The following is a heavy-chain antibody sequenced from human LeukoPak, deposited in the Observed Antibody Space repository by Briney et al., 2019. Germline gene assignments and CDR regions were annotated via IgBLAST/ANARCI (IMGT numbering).Heavy chain of an antibody. J-gene: IGHJ6*04. Sequence: GGSLRLSCAASGFTFSSYGMHWVRQAPGKGLEWVAVISYDGSNKYYADSVKGRFTISGDNSKNTLYLQMNSLRAEDTAVYYCAKDTQYFDWLLDYYYGMDVWGKGTTVTVSS. CDR3: AKDTQYFDWLLDYYYGMDV. CDR1: GFTFSSYG. CDR2: ISYDGSNK. V-gene: IGHV3-30*18. D-gene: IGHD3-9*01.